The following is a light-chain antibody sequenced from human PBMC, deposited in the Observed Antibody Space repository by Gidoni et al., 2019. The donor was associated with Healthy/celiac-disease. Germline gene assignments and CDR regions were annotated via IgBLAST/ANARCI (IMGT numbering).Light chain of an antibody. Sequence: DSQMTQSPSSLSASAGDRVTITRRASQGISNYLAWYQQKPGKVPKLLIYAASTLQSGVPSRFIGSGCGTNFTLTISSLQPEDVTAYYCRKYNSAPWTFGPXTKVEIK. CDR2: AAS. J-gene: IGKJ1*01. CDR3: RKYNSAPWT. CDR1: QGISNY. V-gene: IGKV1-27*01.